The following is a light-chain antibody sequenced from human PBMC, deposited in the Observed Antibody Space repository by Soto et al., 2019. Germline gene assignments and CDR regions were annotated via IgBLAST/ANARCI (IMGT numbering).Light chain of an antibody. CDR2: WAS. CDR3: QQYYSPPYT. V-gene: IGKV4-1*01. Sequence: DIVMTQSPDSLAVSLGERATINCKSSQSVLYSSNNKNYLGWYQQKPGQTPKLLIYWASTRDSGVPDRFSGSESGTDFTLTISSRQAEDVAVYYCQQYYSPPYTFGQGTRLEIK. CDR1: QSVLYSSNNKNY. J-gene: IGKJ2*01.